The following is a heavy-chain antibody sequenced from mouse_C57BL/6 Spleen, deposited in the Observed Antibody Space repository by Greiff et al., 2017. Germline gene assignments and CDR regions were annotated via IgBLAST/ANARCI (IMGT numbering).Heavy chain of an antibody. D-gene: IGHD2-5*01. CDR1: GYTFTSYW. Sequence: QVQLQQPGAELVMPGASVKLSCKASGYTFTSYWMHWVKQRPGQGLEWIGEIDPSDSSTNYNKKFKGKSTLTVDKSSSTAYMQLSSMTSEDSAVYYCARPCSNSKYYAMGCWGQTAPVSVSS. J-gene: IGHJ4*01. CDR2: IDPSDSST. CDR3: ARPCSNSKYYAMGC. V-gene: IGHV1-69*01.